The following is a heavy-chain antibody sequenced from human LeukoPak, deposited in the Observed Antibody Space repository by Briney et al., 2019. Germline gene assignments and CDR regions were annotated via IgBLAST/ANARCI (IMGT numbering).Heavy chain of an antibody. V-gene: IGHV3-23*01. D-gene: IGHD2-2*01. Sequence: GGSLRLSCGASGFTFSDYAMSWVRQAPGKGLEWVSAISGSGGSTYYADSVKGRFTISRDNSKNTLYLQMNSLRAEDTAVYYCAKDWLIDCSSTSCYTGPFDYWGQGTLVTVSS. CDR3: AKDWLIDCSSTSCYTGPFDY. J-gene: IGHJ4*02. CDR2: ISGSGGST. CDR1: GFTFSDYA.